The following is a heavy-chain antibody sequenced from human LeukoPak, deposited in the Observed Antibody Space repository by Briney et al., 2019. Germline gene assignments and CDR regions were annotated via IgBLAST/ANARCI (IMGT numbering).Heavy chain of an antibody. CDR2: ISWGGSSK. V-gene: IGHV3-43D*04. CDR3: AKASMGYCSSTCCYEAYYGMDV. CDR1: GFTFDDYA. Sequence: AGTLRLSCAASGFTFDDYALHWVRQAPGKGLEWVSHISWGGSSKYYADSVKGRITISRDNSKNSLYLQINSLRAQDTALYYCAKASMGYCSSTCCYEAYYGMDVWGKGTTVTDSS. D-gene: IGHD2-2*01. J-gene: IGHJ6*04.